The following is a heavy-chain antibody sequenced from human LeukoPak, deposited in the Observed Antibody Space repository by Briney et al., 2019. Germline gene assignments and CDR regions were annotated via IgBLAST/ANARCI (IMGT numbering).Heavy chain of an antibody. CDR3: ARDRISVAGPDY. J-gene: IGHJ4*02. Sequence: ASVKVSCKASGYTFIGYYMHWVRQAPGQGLAWMGWINPNSGGTNYAQKFQGRVTMTRDTSITTAYMDLNRLRSDDTAVYYCARDRISVAGPDYWGQGTLVTVSS. V-gene: IGHV1-2*02. D-gene: IGHD6-19*01. CDR1: GYTFIGYY. CDR2: INPNSGGT.